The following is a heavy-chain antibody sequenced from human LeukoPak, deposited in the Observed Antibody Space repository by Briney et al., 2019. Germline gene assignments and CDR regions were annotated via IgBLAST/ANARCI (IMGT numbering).Heavy chain of an antibody. D-gene: IGHD3-3*01. CDR1: GGSISSNNW. CDR2: IYHSGST. V-gene: IGHV4-4*02. Sequence: SGTLSLTCAVSGGSISSNNWWSWVRQPPGKGLEWIGEIYHSGSTNYNPSLKSRVTISVDKSKNQFSLKLSSVTAADTAVYYCARHGRSITIFGVVIIAWFDPWGQGTLVTVSS. CDR3: ARHGRSITIFGVVIIAWFDP. J-gene: IGHJ5*02.